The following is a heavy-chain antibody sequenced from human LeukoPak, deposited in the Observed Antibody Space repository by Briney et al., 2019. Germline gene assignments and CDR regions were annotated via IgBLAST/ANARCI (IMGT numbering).Heavy chain of an antibody. J-gene: IGHJ4*02. CDR2: IYYSGNT. D-gene: IGHD1-1*01. CDR3: AREGTTGWAF. Sequence: PSETLSLTCTVSGGSISSYYWSWIRQPPGKGLEWIGYIYYSGNTKYNPSFNSRVTMSVDTSKNQFSLKLTPVTAADTAVYFCAREGTTGWAFWGQGTLVTVSS. V-gene: IGHV4-59*01. CDR1: GGSISSYY.